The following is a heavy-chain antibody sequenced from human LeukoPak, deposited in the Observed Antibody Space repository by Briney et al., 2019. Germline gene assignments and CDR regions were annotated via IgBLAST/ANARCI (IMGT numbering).Heavy chain of an antibody. CDR2: IYHTGST. V-gene: IGHV4-38-2*02. J-gene: IGHJ4*02. CDR3: ARDWTYSGSHGSFDY. D-gene: IGHD5-12*01. Sequence: SETLSLTCTVSGGSISSYYWSWIRQPPGKGLEWIGSIYHTGSTYYNPSLKSRVTISVDTSKNQFSLKLSSVTAADTAVYYCARDWTYSGSHGSFDYWGQGTLVTVSS. CDR1: GGSISSYY.